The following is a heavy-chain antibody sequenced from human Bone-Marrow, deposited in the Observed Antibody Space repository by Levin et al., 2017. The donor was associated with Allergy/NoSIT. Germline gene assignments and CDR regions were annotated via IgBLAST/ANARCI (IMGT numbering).Heavy chain of an antibody. V-gene: IGHV1-69*06. CDR1: GGTFSSYA. J-gene: IGHJ4*02. CDR3: ARESIAASDGHFDY. CDR2: IIPIFGTA. D-gene: IGHD6-6*01. Sequence: GASVKVSCKASGGTFSSYAISWVRQAPGQGLEWMGGIIPIFGTANYAQKFQGRVTITADKSTSTAYMELSSLRSEDTAVYYCARESIAASDGHFDYWGQGTLVTVSS.